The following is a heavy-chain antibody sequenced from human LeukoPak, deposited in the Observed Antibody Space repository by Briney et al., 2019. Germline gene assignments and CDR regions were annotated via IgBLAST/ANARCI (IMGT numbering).Heavy chain of an antibody. J-gene: IGHJ4*02. CDR2: IYYSGST. V-gene: IGHV4-59*01. Sequence: SETLSLPCTVSGGSISSYYWSWIRQPPGKGLEWIGYIYYSGSTNYNPSLKSRVTISVDTSKNQFSLKLSSVTAADTAVYYCARSGYSGYYGYWGQGTLVTVSS. CDR1: GGSISSYY. D-gene: IGHD5-12*01. CDR3: ARSGYSGYYGY.